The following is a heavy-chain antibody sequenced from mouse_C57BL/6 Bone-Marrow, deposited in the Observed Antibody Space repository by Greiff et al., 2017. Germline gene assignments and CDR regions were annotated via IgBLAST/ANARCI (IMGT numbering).Heavy chain of an antibody. CDR2: IYPGSGST. CDR1: GYTFTSYW. J-gene: IGHJ2*01. V-gene: IGHV1-55*01. CDR3: AVYLDY. Sequence: QVQLQQPGAELVKPGASVKMSCKASGYTFTSYWINWVKQRPGQGLEWIGDIYPGSGSTNYTAKFKSKATMTVDTTSSTAYMQLSSLTSEASAVYYCAVYLDYWGQGTTLTVSS.